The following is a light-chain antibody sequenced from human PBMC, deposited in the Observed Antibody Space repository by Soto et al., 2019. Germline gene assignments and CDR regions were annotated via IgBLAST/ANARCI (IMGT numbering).Light chain of an antibody. CDR1: QSVSSN. Sequence: EIAMTQSPATLSVSPGERATLSCRASQSVSSNLAWYQQKPGQAPRLLIYGASTRATGIPARFSGSGSGTAFTLTISSLQSEDFAVYYCQQYNNWPPWTFGQGTKVDIK. V-gene: IGKV3-15*01. CDR3: QQYNNWPPWT. CDR2: GAS. J-gene: IGKJ1*01.